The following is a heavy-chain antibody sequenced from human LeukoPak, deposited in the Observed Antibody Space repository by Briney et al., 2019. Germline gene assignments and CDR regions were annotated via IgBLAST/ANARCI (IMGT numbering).Heavy chain of an antibody. CDR3: AREGQWLVRFDY. V-gene: IGHV4-39*07. J-gene: IGHJ4*02. CDR2: IYYSGST. CDR1: GGSISSSSYY. Sequence: SETLSLTCTVSGGSISSSSYYWGWIRQPPGKGLEWIGSIYYSGSTYYNPSLKSRVTISVDTSKNQFSLKLSSVTAADTAVYYCAREGQWLVRFDYWGQGTLVTVSS. D-gene: IGHD6-19*01.